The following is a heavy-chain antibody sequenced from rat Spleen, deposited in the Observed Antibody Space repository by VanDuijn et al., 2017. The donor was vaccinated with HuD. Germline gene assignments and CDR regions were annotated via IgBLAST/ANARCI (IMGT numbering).Heavy chain of an antibody. V-gene: IGHV5-31*01. CDR1: GFTFNNYW. CDR3: TTTWNFNY. Sequence: EVQLVESGGGPVQPGRSLKLSCVASGFTFNNYWMTWIRQAPGKGLEWVASITNASVRTYYPDSVKGRFTISRDNAKSTLYLQMDSLRSEDTATYFCTTTWNFNYWGQGVMVTVSS. J-gene: IGHJ2*01. D-gene: IGHD1-10*01. CDR2: ITNASVRT.